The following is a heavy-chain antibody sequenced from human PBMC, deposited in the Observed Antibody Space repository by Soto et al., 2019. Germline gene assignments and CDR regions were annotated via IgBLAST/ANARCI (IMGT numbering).Heavy chain of an antibody. Sequence: ASVKVSCKASGYTFTSYAMHWVRQAPGQRLEWMGWINAGNGNTKYSQKFQGRVTITRDTSASTAYMELSSLSSEDTAVYYCARPLGGGGFDYWGQGTLVTVSS. CDR2: INAGNGNT. CDR1: GYTFTSYA. V-gene: IGHV1-3*01. J-gene: IGHJ4*02. CDR3: ARPLGGGGFDY. D-gene: IGHD3-10*01.